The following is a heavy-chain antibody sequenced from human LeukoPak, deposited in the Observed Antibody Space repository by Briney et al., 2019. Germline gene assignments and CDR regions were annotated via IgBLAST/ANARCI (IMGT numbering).Heavy chain of an antibody. J-gene: IGHJ6*02. V-gene: IGHV3-13*01. CDR2: IGTAGDT. Sequence: GGSLRLSCAASGFTFSSYDMHWVRRATGKGLEWVSAIGTAGDTYYPGSVKGRFTISRENAKNSLYLQMNSLRAGDTAVYYCARAIRGANALPYYYYYGMDVWGQGTTVTVSS. CDR1: GFTFSSYD. D-gene: IGHD3-10*01. CDR3: ARAIRGANALPYYYYYGMDV.